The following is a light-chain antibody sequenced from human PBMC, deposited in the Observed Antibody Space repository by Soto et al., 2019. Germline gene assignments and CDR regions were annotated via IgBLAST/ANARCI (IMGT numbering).Light chain of an antibody. V-gene: IGLV2-14*01. CDR2: EVT. Sequence: LTQPASVSGSPGQSITVSCTGTSSDVGGHNYVSWFQQHPGQAPKLLIYEVTTRPSGVSTRLSGSKSGNTASLTISGLQAEDEADYHCSSYSSSGTLFVFGTGTKVTVL. CDR3: SSYSSSGTLFV. J-gene: IGLJ1*01. CDR1: SSDVGGHNY.